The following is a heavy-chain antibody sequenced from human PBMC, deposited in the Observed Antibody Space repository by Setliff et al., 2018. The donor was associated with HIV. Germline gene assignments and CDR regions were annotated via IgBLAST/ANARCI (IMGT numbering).Heavy chain of an antibody. CDR3: ARTTYSSSSVT. Sequence: KPSETLSLTCTVSGGSISSHYWSWIRQPPGKGLEWIGSIYYSGSTNYNPSLKSRVTISVDTSKNQFSLKLSSVTAADTAVYYCARTTYSSSSVTWGQGTLVTAPQ. CDR1: GGSISSHY. CDR2: IYYSGST. V-gene: IGHV4-59*11. D-gene: IGHD6-6*01. J-gene: IGHJ4*02.